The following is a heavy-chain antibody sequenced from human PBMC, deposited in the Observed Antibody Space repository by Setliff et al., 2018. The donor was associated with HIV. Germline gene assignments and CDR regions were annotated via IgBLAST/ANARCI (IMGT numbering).Heavy chain of an antibody. J-gene: IGHJ4*02. Sequence: LSLTCIVTGDSIISGSYYWAWIRQPPGKGLEWIGTIYNGGASHYNPSLKSRVIIFLDPSKNQFSLKLTSVTAADTAVYYCARTLRAAAMGYFDYWGQGTLVTVSS. CDR1: GDSIISGSYY. CDR2: IYNGGAS. V-gene: IGHV4-39*01. CDR3: ARTLRAAAMGYFDY. D-gene: IGHD5-18*01.